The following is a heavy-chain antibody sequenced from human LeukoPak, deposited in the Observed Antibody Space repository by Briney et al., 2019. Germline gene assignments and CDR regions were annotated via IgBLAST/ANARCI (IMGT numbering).Heavy chain of an antibody. D-gene: IGHD3-22*01. CDR2: IYSGGNT. J-gene: IGHJ4*02. V-gene: IGHV3-53*01. CDR1: GFTVSSNS. Sequence: GGSLRLSCTVSGFTVSSNSMSWVRQAPGKGLEWVSFIYSGGNTHYSDSVKGRFTISRDNSKNTLYLQMNSLRAEDTAVYYCAKASAMIVVVSKHFDYWGQGTLVTVSS. CDR3: AKASAMIVVVSKHFDY.